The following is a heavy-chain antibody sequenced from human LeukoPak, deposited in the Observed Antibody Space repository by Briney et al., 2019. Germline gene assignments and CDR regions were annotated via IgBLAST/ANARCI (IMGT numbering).Heavy chain of an antibody. CDR1: GYTFTSYY. V-gene: IGHV1-46*01. D-gene: IGHD3-3*01. Sequence: ASVKVSCKASGYTFTSYYIHWVRQAPGQGLEWMGIINPSDGSTNYARKFQGRITMTRDTSTSTVYMELSSLRLDDTAVYYCARDREHYDFWSGYYYDYWGQGTLVTVSS. CDR3: ARDREHYDFWSGYYYDY. J-gene: IGHJ4*02. CDR2: INPSDGST.